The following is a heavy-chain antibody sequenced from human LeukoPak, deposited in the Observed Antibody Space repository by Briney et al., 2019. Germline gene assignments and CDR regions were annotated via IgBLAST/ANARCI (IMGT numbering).Heavy chain of an antibody. CDR2: IYYSGST. J-gene: IGHJ4*02. CDR3: ARDRSSGGLDY. D-gene: IGHD6-19*01. CDR1: GGSISSSSYY. Sequence: SETLSLTCTVSGGSISSSSYYWGWIRQPPGKGLEWIGSIYYSGSTYYNPSLKSRVTISVDTSKNQFSLKLSSVTAADTAVYYCARDRSSGGLDYWGQGTLVTVSS. V-gene: IGHV4-39*07.